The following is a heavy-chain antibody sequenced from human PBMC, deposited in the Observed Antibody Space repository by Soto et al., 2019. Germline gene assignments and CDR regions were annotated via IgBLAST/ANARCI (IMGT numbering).Heavy chain of an antibody. Sequence: PSETLSLTCTVSGGSISSGGYYWSWIRQHPGKGLEWIGYIYYSGSTYYNPSLKSRATISVDTSKNQFSLKLSSVTAADTAVYYCARAPGIYDSSENWFDPWGQGTQVTGSS. V-gene: IGHV4-31*03. CDR3: ARAPGIYDSSENWFDP. CDR2: IYYSGST. CDR1: GGSISSGGYY. D-gene: IGHD3-22*01. J-gene: IGHJ5*02.